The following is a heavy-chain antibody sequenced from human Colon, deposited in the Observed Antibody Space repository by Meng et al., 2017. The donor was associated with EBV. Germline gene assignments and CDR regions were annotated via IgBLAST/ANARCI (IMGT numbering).Heavy chain of an antibody. J-gene: IGHJ5*02. V-gene: IGHV4-31*03. Sequence: QVQLQESGPGLVKPSQTLSLTCTVSGGSISSGTYYWGWIRQLPGKGLEWIAYIHYSGSTYYSPSLKSRVTISVDTSKNQLSLKLSSMTAADTAVYYCARYVFDSSSLYSNWFDPWGQGTLVPVSS. D-gene: IGHD3-22*01. CDR2: IHYSGST. CDR3: ARYVFDSSSLYSNWFDP. CDR1: GGSISSGTYY.